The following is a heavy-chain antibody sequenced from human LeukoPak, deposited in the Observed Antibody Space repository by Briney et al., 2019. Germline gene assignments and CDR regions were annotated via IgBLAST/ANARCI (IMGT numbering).Heavy chain of an antibody. CDR2: IIPILGIA. CDR1: GGTFSSYA. CDR3: ASVLSGIAVAGSFDP. V-gene: IGHV1-69*04. D-gene: IGHD6-19*01. Sequence: SVKVSCKASGGTFSSYAISWVRQAPGKGLEWMGRIIPILGIASYAQKFQGRVTITADKSTSTAYMELSSLRSEDTAVYYCASVLSGIAVAGSFDPWGQGTLVTVSS. J-gene: IGHJ5*02.